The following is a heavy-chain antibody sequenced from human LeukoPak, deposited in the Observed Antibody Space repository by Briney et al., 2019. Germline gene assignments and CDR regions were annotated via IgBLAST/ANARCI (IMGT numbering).Heavy chain of an antibody. J-gene: IGHJ4*02. V-gene: IGHV4-39*07. CDR3: STSKSESYFPFDY. D-gene: IGHD1-26*01. Sequence: SETLSLTCTVSGGSISSSSYFWGWIRQPPGKGLEWIGNIYYTGSTYYNPSLKSRVTISLNTSKNQFSLNLSSVTAADTAVYYCSTSKSESYFPFDYGGQGTLVTVSS. CDR2: IYYTGST. CDR1: GGSISSSSYF.